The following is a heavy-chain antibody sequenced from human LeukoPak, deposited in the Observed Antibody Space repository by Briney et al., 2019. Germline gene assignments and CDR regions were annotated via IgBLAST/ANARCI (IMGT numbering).Heavy chain of an antibody. V-gene: IGHV4-59*12. CDR3: ARDPELDWVDY. D-gene: IGHD3-3*01. CDR2: IYHNGIT. CDR1: GDSISSFY. Sequence: SETLSLTCTVSGDSISSFYWSWIRQPPGKGLEWIGYIYHNGITNYNPFLKSRVTISIDTSKTQFSLKLRSVTAADTAVYYCARDPELDWVDYWGQGTLVTVSS. J-gene: IGHJ4*02.